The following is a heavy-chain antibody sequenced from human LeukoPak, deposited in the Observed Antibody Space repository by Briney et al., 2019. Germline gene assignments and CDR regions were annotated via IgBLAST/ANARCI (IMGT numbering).Heavy chain of an antibody. V-gene: IGHV3-23*01. Sequence: PGGSLRRSCAASRFTFCSCAMTWVPPAPGEGRVWGSGISNNSGRTRYADAVEGRFTSSRDNSKNTLYLQMNSLTSEDTAVYYCAKESRQWLGGNYDYWGQGTLVTVS. CDR3: AKESRQWLGGNYDY. D-gene: IGHD6-19*01. CDR1: RFTFCSCA. J-gene: IGHJ4*02. CDR2: ISNNSGRT.